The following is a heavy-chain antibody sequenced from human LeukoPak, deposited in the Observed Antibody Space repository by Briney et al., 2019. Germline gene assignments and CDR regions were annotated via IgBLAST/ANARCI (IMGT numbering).Heavy chain of an antibody. CDR3: ARDRSYYDSSGYYYVFDY. CDR2: IYTSGST. V-gene: IGHV4-4*07. Sequence: SETLSLTCTVSGGSISSYYWSWIRQPAGKGLEWIGRIYTSGSTNYNPSLKSRVTMSVDTSKNQFSLKLSSVTAADTAVYYCARDRSYYDSSGYYYVFDYWGQGTLVTVSS. CDR1: GGSISSYY. J-gene: IGHJ4*02. D-gene: IGHD3-22*01.